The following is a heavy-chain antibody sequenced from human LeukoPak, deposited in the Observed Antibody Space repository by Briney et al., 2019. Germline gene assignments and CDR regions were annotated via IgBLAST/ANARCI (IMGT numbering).Heavy chain of an antibody. V-gene: IGHV3-21*01. D-gene: IGHD3-22*01. J-gene: IGHJ4*02. Sequence: GGSLRLSCAASGFTFSSYTMNWVRQAPGKGLEWVSSISSGSGYIYYADSLKGRFTISRDNAKNSLYLQMNSLRAEDTAVYYCARGYYYDSSGYWAPFDYWGQGTLVTVSS. CDR1: GFTFSSYT. CDR2: ISSGSGYI. CDR3: ARGYYYDSSGYWAPFDY.